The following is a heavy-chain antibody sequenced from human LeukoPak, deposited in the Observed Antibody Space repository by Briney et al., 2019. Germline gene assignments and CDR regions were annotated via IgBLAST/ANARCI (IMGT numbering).Heavy chain of an antibody. V-gene: IGHV1-3*01. J-gene: IGHJ5*02. Sequence: ASVKVSCKASGYTFTSYAMNWVRQAPGQRLEWMGWINAGNGNTKYSQKFQGRVAITRDTSASTAYMELSSLRSEDTAVYYCARAYSSGLRTPLNWFDPWGQGTLVTVSS. D-gene: IGHD6-19*01. CDR3: ARAYSSGLRTPLNWFDP. CDR2: INAGNGNT. CDR1: GYTFTSYA.